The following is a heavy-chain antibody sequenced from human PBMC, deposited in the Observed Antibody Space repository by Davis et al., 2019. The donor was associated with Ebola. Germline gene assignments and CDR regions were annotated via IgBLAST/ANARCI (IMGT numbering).Heavy chain of an antibody. CDR1: GFTFSSYS. Sequence: PGGSLRLSCAASGFTFSSYSMNWVRQAPGKGLEWVSSISSSSSYIYYADSVKGRFTISRDNAKNSLYLQMNSLRAEDTAVYYCARWVISVLYAGWFDPWGQGTLVTVSS. D-gene: IGHD2-8*01. V-gene: IGHV3-21*01. CDR3: ARWVISVLYAGWFDP. J-gene: IGHJ5*02. CDR2: ISSSSSYI.